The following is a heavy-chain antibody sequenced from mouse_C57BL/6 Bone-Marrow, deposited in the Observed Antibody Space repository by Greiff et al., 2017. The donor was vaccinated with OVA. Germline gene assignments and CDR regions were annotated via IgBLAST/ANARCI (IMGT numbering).Heavy chain of an antibody. V-gene: IGHV1-15*01. CDR1: GYTFTDYE. CDR3: NYYGSSFLFFDY. CDR2: IDPETGGT. D-gene: IGHD1-1*01. Sequence: QVQLKESGAELVRPGASVTLSCKASGYTFTDYEMHWVKQTPVHGLEWIGAIDPETGGTAYNQKFKGKAILTADKSSSTAYMELRSLTSEDSAVXYWNYYGSSFLFFDYWGQGTTLTVSS. J-gene: IGHJ2*01.